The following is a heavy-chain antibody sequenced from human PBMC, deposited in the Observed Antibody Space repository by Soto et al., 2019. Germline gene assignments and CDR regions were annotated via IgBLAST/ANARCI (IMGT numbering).Heavy chain of an antibody. CDR2: IYYSGST. V-gene: IGHV4-59*13. Sequence: QVQLQESGPGLVKPSETLSLTCTVSGGSISSYYWSWIRQPPGKGLEWIGYIYYSGSTNYNPSLKRRVTISVDTSKNQFSLKLSSVTAADTAIYYCAGDFWSGYFDYWGQGTLVTVSS. CDR1: GGSISSYY. CDR3: AGDFWSGYFDY. D-gene: IGHD3-3*01. J-gene: IGHJ4*02.